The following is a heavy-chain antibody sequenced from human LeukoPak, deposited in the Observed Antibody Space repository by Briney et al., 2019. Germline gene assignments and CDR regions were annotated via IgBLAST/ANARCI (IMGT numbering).Heavy chain of an antibody. V-gene: IGHV4-59*08. CDR2: IYYSGST. CDR3: ASIYDSTDDAFDI. Sequence: PSETLSLTCTASGGSISSYYWSWIRQPPGKGLEWIGYIYYSGSTNYNPSLKSRVTISVDTSKNQFSLKLSSVTAADTAVYYCASIYDSTDDAFDIWGQGTMVTVSS. D-gene: IGHD3-22*01. J-gene: IGHJ3*02. CDR1: GGSISSYY.